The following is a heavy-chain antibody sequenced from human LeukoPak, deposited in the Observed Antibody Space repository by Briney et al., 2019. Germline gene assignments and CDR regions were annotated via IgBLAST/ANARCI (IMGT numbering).Heavy chain of an antibody. CDR3: ARGAPYSSGWSYYYYYYMDV. CDR1: GFTFTTYS. CDR2: ISSGSSAI. J-gene: IGHJ6*03. D-gene: IGHD6-19*01. Sequence: PGGSLRLSCEASGFTFTTYSMTWVRQAPGKGLEWVSIISSGSSAIFSADALKGRFTISRDDAKNLLYLQMNSLRAEDTAVYYCARGAPYSSGWSYYYYYYMDVWGKGTTVTVSS. V-gene: IGHV3-21*01.